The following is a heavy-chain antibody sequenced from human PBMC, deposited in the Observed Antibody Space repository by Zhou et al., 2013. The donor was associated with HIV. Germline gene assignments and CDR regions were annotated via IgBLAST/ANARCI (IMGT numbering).Heavy chain of an antibody. CDR1: GGTFSSYA. J-gene: IGHJ6*02. CDR3: GGNYYDSSGYFRNYYYYGMDV. D-gene: IGHD3-22*01. Sequence: QVQLVQSGAEVKKPGSSVKVSCKASGGTFSSYAISWVRQAPGQGLEWMGGIIPIFGTANYAQKFQGRVTITADESTSTAYMELSSLRSEDTAVYYCGGNYYDSSGYFRNYYYYGMDVWGQGTTVTVSS. V-gene: IGHV1-69*12. CDR2: IIPIFGTA.